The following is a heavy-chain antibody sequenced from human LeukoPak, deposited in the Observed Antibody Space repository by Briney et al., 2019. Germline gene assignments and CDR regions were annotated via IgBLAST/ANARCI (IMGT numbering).Heavy chain of an antibody. CDR1: GFTFSSYG. J-gene: IGHJ4*02. D-gene: IGHD2-15*01. CDR3: AKDRRLGYCSGGSCYLDY. CDR2: ISYDGSNK. V-gene: IGHV3-30*18. Sequence: GGSLRLSCAASGFTFSSYGMHWVRQAPGKGLEWVAVISYDGSNKYYADSVKGRFTISGDNSKNTLYLQMNSLRAEDTAVYYCAKDRRLGYCSGGSCYLDYWGQGTLVTVSS.